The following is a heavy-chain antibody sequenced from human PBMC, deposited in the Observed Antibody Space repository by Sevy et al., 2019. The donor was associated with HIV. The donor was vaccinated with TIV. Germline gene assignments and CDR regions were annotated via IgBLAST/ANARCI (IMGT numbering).Heavy chain of an antibody. J-gene: IGHJ4*02. CDR2: INNSGANT. V-gene: IGHV3-23*01. Sequence: GGSLRLSCAASGFTFTNYDMHWVRQAPGKGLEWVSGINNSGANTYDADPVRGRFTVSRDNSKNTVYLQLNSLRAEDTAVYYCAKEGTILSDCYDEFDYWGQGTLVTVSS. CDR1: GFTFTNYD. D-gene: IGHD2-21*02. CDR3: AKEGTILSDCYDEFDY.